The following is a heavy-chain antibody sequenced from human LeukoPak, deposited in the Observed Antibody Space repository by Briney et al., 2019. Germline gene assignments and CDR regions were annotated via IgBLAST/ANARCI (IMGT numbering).Heavy chain of an antibody. CDR3: ARGITIFDY. D-gene: IGHD3-9*01. J-gene: IGHJ4*02. V-gene: IGHV4-39*07. CDR2: IFYSGST. CDR1: GGSISTSSYY. Sequence: RSSETLSLTCTVSGGSISTSSYYWGWVRQPPGKGLEWIGNIFYSGSTYYSASLKGRVTISLDTSRNQFSLKLNSVTAADTAVYYCARGITIFDYWGQGTLVTVSS.